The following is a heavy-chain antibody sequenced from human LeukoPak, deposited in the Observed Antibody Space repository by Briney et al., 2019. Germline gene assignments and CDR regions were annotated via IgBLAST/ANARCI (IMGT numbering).Heavy chain of an antibody. CDR2: IYHSGTT. CDR1: GGSFSGYY. D-gene: IGHD5-18*01. V-gene: IGHV4-38-2*01. CDR3: ARVGGSGYSYGYVGYTYYYYYMDV. J-gene: IGHJ6*03. Sequence: PSETLSLTCAVYGGSFSGYYWGWLRQPPGKGLEWIGSIYHSGTTYYNPPLRSRVTISVDTYKNQFSLKLSSVTAADTAVYYCARVGGSGYSYGYVGYTYYYYYMDVWGKGTTVTVSS.